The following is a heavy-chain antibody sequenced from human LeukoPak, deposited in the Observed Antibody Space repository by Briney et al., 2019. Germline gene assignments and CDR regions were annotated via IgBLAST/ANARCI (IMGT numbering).Heavy chain of an antibody. Sequence: SETLSLTCAVYGGSFSGYYWSWLRQPPGKGLEWIGEINHSGSTNYNPSLKSRVTISVDTSKNQLSLKLSSVTAADTAVYYCARLSGVYYFDYWGQGTLVTVSS. CDR2: INHSGST. D-gene: IGHD3-10*01. V-gene: IGHV4-34*01. CDR3: ARLSGVYYFDY. CDR1: GGSFSGYY. J-gene: IGHJ4*02.